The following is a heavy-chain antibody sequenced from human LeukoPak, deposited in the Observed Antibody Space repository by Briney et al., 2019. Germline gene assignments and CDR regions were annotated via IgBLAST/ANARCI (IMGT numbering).Heavy chain of an antibody. Sequence: PLETLSLTCTVSGGSISSSSYYWGWIRQPPGKWLEWIGSITISVDTSKNQFSLKLSSVTAADTAVYYCARPRVGATTFAFDIWGQGTMVTVSS. CDR3: ARPRVGATTFAFDI. V-gene: IGHV4-39*01. J-gene: IGHJ3*02. CDR1: GGSISSSSYY. D-gene: IGHD1-26*01.